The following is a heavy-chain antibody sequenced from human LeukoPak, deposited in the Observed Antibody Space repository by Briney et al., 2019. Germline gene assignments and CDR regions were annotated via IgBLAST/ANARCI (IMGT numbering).Heavy chain of an antibody. CDR1: GGSISSSSYY. CDR3: ARLTYYYDRSGYYYY. J-gene: IGHJ4*02. CDR2: IYYSGST. D-gene: IGHD3-22*01. Sequence: SETLSLTCTVSGGSISSSSYYWGWIRQPPGKGLGWIGSIYYSGSTYYNPSLKGRVTISVDTSKNQFSLKLSSVTAADTAVYYCARLTYYYDRSGYYYYWGQGTLVTVSS. V-gene: IGHV4-39*01.